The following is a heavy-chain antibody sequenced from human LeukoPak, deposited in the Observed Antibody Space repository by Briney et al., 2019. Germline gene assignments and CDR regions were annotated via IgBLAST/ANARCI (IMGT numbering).Heavy chain of an antibody. V-gene: IGHV1-18*01. D-gene: IGHD3-9*01. Sequence: GASVKVSCTASGFTFTSYGISWVRQAPGQGLEWMGWISGYNDITNYTQKFQRRVSMTTDTSTSTAYMELRSLRSDDTATYYCARDDWDRSSSFDYWGQGTLVTVSS. J-gene: IGHJ4*02. CDR2: ISGYNDIT. CDR1: GFTFTSYG. CDR3: ARDDWDRSSSFDY.